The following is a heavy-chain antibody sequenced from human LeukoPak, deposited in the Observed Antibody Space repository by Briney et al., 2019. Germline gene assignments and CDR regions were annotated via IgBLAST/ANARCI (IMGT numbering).Heavy chain of an antibody. D-gene: IGHD3-22*01. CDR3: ARYQYYYDSSGYYSENYYFDY. V-gene: IGHV4-39*01. CDR2: IYYSGST. CDR1: GGSISSSSYY. Sequence: SETLSLTCTVSGGSISSSSYYWGWIRQPPRKGLEWIGSIYYSGSTYYNPSLKSRVTISVDTSKNQFSLKLSSVTAADTAVYYCARYQYYYDSSGYYSENYYFDYWGQGTLVTVSS. J-gene: IGHJ4*02.